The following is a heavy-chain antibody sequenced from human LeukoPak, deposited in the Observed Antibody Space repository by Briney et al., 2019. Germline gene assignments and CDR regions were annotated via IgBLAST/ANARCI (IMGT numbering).Heavy chain of an antibody. V-gene: IGHV4-39*01. J-gene: IGHJ4*02. CDR3: ARAEYSSSFFDY. CDR1: GGSISSSSYY. CDR2: IYYSGST. Sequence: PSETLSLTCTVSGGSISSSSYYWGWIRQPPGKGLEWIGSIYYSGSTYYNPSLKSRVTISVDTSKNQFSLKLSSVTAADTAVYYCARAEYSSSFFDYWGQGTLVTVSS. D-gene: IGHD6-6*01.